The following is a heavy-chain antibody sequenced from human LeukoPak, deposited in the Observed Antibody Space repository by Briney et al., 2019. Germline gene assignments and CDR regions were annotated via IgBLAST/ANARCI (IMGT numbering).Heavy chain of an antibody. CDR2: INHSGST. Sequence: SETLSLTCAVYGGSFSGYYWSWIRQPPGKGLEWIGEINHSGSTNYNPSLKSRVTISVGTSKNQFSLKLSSVTAADTAVYYCARGHQLSPARQMDVWGQGTTVTVSS. V-gene: IGHV4-34*01. CDR3: ARGHQLSPARQMDV. CDR1: GGSFSGYY. D-gene: IGHD2-2*01. J-gene: IGHJ6*02.